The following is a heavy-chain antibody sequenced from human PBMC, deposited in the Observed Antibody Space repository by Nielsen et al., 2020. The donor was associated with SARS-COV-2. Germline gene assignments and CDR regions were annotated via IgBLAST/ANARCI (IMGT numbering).Heavy chain of an antibody. CDR3: AKDLHSTTSSVFDF. Sequence: GGSLRLSCAASGFTFTTYAMHWVRQAPGKGLEWVAVVSYDGSNTYYADFVMGRFTVSRDNSNNTVFLHITSLKPEDTAVYFCAKDLHSTTSSVFDFWGQGTLVTVSS. CDR2: VSYDGSNT. J-gene: IGHJ4*02. CDR1: GFTFTTYA. V-gene: IGHV3-30*18. D-gene: IGHD6-6*01.